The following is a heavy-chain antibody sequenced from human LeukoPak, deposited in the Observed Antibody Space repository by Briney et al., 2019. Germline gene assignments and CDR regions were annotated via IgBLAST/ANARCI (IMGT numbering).Heavy chain of an antibody. Sequence: ASVKVSCKASGYTFTSYDINWVRQATGQGLEWMGWMNPNSGNTGYAQKFQGRVTMTRNTSISTAYMELSSLRSEDTAVYYCASSTRATVTTFYQVWGQGTLVTVSS. J-gene: IGHJ4*02. CDR2: MNPNSGNT. CDR1: GYTFTSYD. D-gene: IGHD4-17*01. V-gene: IGHV1-8*01. CDR3: ASSTRATVTTFYQV.